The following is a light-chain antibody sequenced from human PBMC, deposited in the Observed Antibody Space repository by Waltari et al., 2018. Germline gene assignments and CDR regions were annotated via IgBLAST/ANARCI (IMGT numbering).Light chain of an antibody. V-gene: IGLV4-69*01. Sequence: QLVLTQSPSASASLGASVTLTCPPRSGHSSHAIAWQQQQPEKGHRYLMRLHSDGSHPKGAGIPDRFSGSSSGAERYLTIYSRQSEDEADYYCQTWATGIRVFGGGTKLTVL. CDR1: SGHSSHA. J-gene: IGLJ2*01. CDR2: LHSDGSH. CDR3: QTWATGIRV.